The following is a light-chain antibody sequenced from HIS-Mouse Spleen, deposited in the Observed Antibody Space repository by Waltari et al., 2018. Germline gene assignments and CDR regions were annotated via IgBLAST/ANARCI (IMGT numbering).Light chain of an antibody. Sequence: SYVLTQPPSVSVAPGQTARITCGGNKIGSKSVHWYQQKPGQAPVLVVCDDSARPSGIPELFSGSNSGNTATLTISRVEAGDEADYYCQVWDSSSDHPVFGGGTKLTVL. CDR3: QVWDSSSDHPV. J-gene: IGLJ2*01. CDR2: DDS. V-gene: IGLV3-21*02. CDR1: KIGSKS.